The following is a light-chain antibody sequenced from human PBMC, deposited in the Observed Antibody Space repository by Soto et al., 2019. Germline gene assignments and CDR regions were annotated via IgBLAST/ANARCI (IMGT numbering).Light chain of an antibody. CDR2: KAS. CDR3: KQYNSYSPGWT. Sequence: IQMTQSPSTLSASLGDRVTVTCRAIQSVGTWLAWYQQKPGKAPKLLIYKASSLESGVPSRFSGSGSGTEFTLTISSLQPDDFATYYCKQYNSYSPGWTFGQGTKVDI. J-gene: IGKJ1*01. V-gene: IGKV1-5*03. CDR1: QSVGTW.